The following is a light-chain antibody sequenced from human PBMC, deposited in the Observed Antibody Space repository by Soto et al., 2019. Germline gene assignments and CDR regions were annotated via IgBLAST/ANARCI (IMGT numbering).Light chain of an antibody. V-gene: IGKV1-9*01. Sequence: DIQLTQSPSFLSASVGDRVTITCRASQGISSYLAWYQQKPGKAPKVLIYDASTLQSGVPSRFSGSGSGTEFALTISSRQHEDFATYYCQQLNSYPWTFGQGTKVEIK. CDR1: QGISSY. CDR3: QQLNSYPWT. J-gene: IGKJ1*01. CDR2: DAS.